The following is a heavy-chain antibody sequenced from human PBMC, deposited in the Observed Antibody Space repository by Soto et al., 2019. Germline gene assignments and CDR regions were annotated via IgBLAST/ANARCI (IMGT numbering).Heavy chain of an antibody. J-gene: IGHJ5*02. Sequence: PSETLSLTCTVSGGSISSYYWSWIRQPPGKGLEWIGYIYYSGSTNYNPSLKSRVTISVDTSKNQFSLKLSSVTAADTAVYYCARQQTYYYGSGSPRDENWFDPWGQGTLVTVPQ. V-gene: IGHV4-59*08. CDR3: ARQQTYYYGSGSPRDENWFDP. D-gene: IGHD3-10*01. CDR1: GGSISSYY. CDR2: IYYSGST.